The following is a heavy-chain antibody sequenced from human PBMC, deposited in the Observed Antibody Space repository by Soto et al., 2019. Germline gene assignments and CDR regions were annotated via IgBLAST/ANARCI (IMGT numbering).Heavy chain of an antibody. CDR3: ARELPPDL. CDR1: GFTVSSKY. CDR2: IWSAGLT. Sequence: PVGSLRLSCAASGFTVSSKYMNWVRQAPGKGLEWVSIIWSAGLTYYADSVRGRFTISREISKNILFLQMNNLRAEDSAIYYCARELPPDLWGQGTLVTVSS. J-gene: IGHJ5*02. V-gene: IGHV3-53*01. D-gene: IGHD2-15*01.